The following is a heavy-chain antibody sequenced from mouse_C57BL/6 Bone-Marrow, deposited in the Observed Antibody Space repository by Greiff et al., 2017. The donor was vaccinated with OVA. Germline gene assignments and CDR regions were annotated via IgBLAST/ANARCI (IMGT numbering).Heavy chain of an antibody. J-gene: IGHJ1*03. Sequence: QVQLKQPGAELVKPGASVKMSCKASGYTFTSYWITWVKQRPGQGLEWIGDIYPGSGSTNYNEKFKSKATLTVDTSSSQAYMQLSSLTSEDSAVYYCARRYYGSSYWYFDVWGTGTTVTVSS. CDR1: GYTFTSYW. CDR3: ARRYYGSSYWYFDV. D-gene: IGHD1-1*01. V-gene: IGHV1-55*01. CDR2: IYPGSGST.